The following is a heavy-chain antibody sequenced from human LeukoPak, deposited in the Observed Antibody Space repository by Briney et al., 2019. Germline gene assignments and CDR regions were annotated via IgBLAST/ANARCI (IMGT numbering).Heavy chain of an antibody. V-gene: IGHV3-13*05. CDR2: IGTAGDP. D-gene: IGHD5-12*01. CDR3: ARSLGYSGSYAFDI. Sequence: GGSLRLSCAASGFTFSSYDMHWVRQATGKGLEWVSAIGTAGDPYYPGSVKGRFTISRDNAKNSLYLQMNSLRAEDTAVYYCARSLGYSGSYAFDIWGQGTMVTVSS. CDR1: GFTFSSYD. J-gene: IGHJ3*02.